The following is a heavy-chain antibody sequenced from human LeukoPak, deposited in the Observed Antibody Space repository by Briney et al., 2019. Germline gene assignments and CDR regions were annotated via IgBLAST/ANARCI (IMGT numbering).Heavy chain of an antibody. D-gene: IGHD3-22*01. CDR2: TWYDGSYK. J-gene: IGHJ4*02. Sequence: GGSLRLSCAASGFTFSTYGMHWVRQAPGKRLEWVAVTWYDGSYKYYGDSVKGRFTISRDNAKNSLYLQMNSLRAEDTAVYYCARGSTYYDSSGQVPFDYWGQGTLVTVSS. V-gene: IGHV3-33*01. CDR1: GFTFSTYG. CDR3: ARGSTYYDSSGQVPFDY.